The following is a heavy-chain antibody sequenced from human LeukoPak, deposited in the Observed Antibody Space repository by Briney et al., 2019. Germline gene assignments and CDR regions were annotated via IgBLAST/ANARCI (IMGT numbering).Heavy chain of an antibody. Sequence: GGSLRLSCAASGFTLSRYGMHWVRQAPGKGLEWVAVLWYGGSDIYYADSVKGRFTVSRDNSKNTMSLHMNSLRTEDTAVYYCARDSPTAVAGNFEYWGQGTLVTVSS. J-gene: IGHJ4*02. D-gene: IGHD6-19*01. CDR3: ARDSPTAVAGNFEY. V-gene: IGHV3-33*01. CDR1: GFTLSRYG. CDR2: LWYGGSDI.